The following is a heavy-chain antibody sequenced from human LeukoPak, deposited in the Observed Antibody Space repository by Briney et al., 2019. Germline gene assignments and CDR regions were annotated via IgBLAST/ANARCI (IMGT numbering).Heavy chain of an antibody. J-gene: IGHJ4*02. CDR2: ISWNSGTI. CDR1: GFIFNNYA. V-gene: IGHV3-9*01. D-gene: IGHD6-6*01. CDR3: ARGPNSNWSGLDF. Sequence: GGSLRLSCAGSGFIFNNYAMHWVRQPPGKGLEWVSGISWNSGTIDYADSVKGRFTVSRDNAKNTLYLQVNNLRAEDTAVYYCARGPNSNWSGLDFWGQGTLLTVSS.